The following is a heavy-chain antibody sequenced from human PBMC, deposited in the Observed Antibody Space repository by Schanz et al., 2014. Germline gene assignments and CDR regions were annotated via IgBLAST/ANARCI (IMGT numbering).Heavy chain of an antibody. CDR3: AKSLESCPGGRCSRGYFDY. J-gene: IGHJ4*02. CDR1: GFTFSTHA. CDR2: ISGDHRNT. V-gene: IGHV3-23*04. Sequence: EVQLVESGGGLVQPGGSLRLSCAASGFTFSTHAMSWVRQAPGKGLEWVSSISGDHRNTFYADSVKGRFTISRDNSKGALYLQMSSLRAEDTAVYYCAKSLESCPGGRCSRGYFDYWGQGTLVTVSS. D-gene: IGHD2-8*02.